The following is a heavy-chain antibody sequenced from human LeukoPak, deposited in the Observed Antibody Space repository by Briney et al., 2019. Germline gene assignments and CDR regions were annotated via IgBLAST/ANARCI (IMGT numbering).Heavy chain of an antibody. V-gene: IGHV4-38-2*01. CDR1: GYSISSGCY. CDR2: IYHSGGT. D-gene: IGHD3-3*01. CDR3: ARWDSGEWFHDAFDI. Sequence: SETLSLTCGVSGYSISSGCYWGWIRQPPGKGLEWIGSIYHSGGTYYNPSLKSRVTISVDTSKNQFSLKLRSVTAADTALYYCARWDSGEWFHDAFDIWGQGTRVTVSS. J-gene: IGHJ3*02.